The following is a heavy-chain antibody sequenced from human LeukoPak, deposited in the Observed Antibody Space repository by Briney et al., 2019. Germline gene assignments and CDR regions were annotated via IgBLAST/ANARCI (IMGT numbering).Heavy chain of an antibody. V-gene: IGHV1-8*01. J-gene: IGHJ4*02. Sequence: ASVKVSCKASGYTFTSYDINWVRQATGQGLEWMGWMNPNSGNTGYAQNFQGRVTMTRNTSISTAYMELSSLRSEDTAVYYCARALSGSSTPYYFDYWGQGILVTVSS. CDR3: ARALSGSSTPYYFDY. CDR2: MNPNSGNT. CDR1: GYTFTSYD. D-gene: IGHD1-26*01.